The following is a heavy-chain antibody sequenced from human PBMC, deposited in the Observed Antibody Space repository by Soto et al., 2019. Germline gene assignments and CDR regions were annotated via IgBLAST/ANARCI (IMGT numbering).Heavy chain of an antibody. V-gene: IGHV1-69*01. J-gene: IGHJ4*02. CDR3: ARVTAGYDSSGYRIDY. CDR2: IIPIFGTA. CDR1: GGTFSSYA. Sequence: QVPLVQSGAEVKKPGSSVKVSCKASGGTFSSYAISWVRQAPGQGLEWMGGIIPIFGTANYAQKFQGRVTITADESTSTAYMELSSLRSEDTAVYYCARVTAGYDSSGYRIDYWGQGTLVTVSS. D-gene: IGHD3-22*01.